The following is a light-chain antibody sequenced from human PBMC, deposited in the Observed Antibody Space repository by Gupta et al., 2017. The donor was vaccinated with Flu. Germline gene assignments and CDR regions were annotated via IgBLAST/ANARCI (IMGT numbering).Light chain of an antibody. CDR1: SSNIGAGYD. CDR3: QSYDSSLWV. CDR2: GSS. V-gene: IGLV1-40*01. J-gene: IGLJ3*02. Sequence: QSVLTQPPSVSGAPGKRATISCTGSSSNIGAGYDVHWYQQVPGTAPKLLIYGSSNRPSGVPDRFAGSKSGTSASLAITGLQAEDEADYYCQSYDSSLWVFGGGTKLTVL.